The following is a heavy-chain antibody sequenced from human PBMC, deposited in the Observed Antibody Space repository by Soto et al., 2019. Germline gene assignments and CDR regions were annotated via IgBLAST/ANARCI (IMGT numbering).Heavy chain of an antibody. CDR2: FQSFVAGGTS. V-gene: IGHV3-15*01. CDR3: TTDRPITGGGVIVT. J-gene: IGHJ3*01. D-gene: IGHD3-16*02. Sequence: EVQLVESGGGLIQPGGSLRLSCAVSGAPFPNLWLTWVRHRPGKGLEWVGRFQSFVAGGTSDYAASVRGRVVSSRDDARDKWYLEMNSLKTEDTAMYYSTTDRPITGGGVIVTWGQGTMVTVPS. CDR1: GAPFPNLW.